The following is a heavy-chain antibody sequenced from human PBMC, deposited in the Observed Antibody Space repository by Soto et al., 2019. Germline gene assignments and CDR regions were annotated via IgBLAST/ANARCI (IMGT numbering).Heavy chain of an antibody. CDR3: AKEWAAMSKWGDDAFDI. J-gene: IGHJ3*02. Sequence: SETLSLTCAVSGGSISSSNWWRWVRQPPGKGLEWIGEIYHSGSTNYNPSLKSRVTISVDKSKNQFSLKLSSVTAADTAVYYCAKEWAAMSKWGDDAFDIWGQGTMVTVSS. D-gene: IGHD2-2*01. CDR1: GGSISSSNW. CDR2: IYHSGST. V-gene: IGHV4-4*02.